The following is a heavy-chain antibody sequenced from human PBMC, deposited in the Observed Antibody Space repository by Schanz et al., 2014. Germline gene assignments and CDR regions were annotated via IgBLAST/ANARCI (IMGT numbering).Heavy chain of an antibody. Sequence: QVHLMQSGAEAKKPGASVKVSCKAFGYSFTTYFIHWVRLAPGQGFEWMGLISPSGGSTSYAQKFQGSVPMPRYTSTSTVFMERSGLTSEDTAVYYCGRGGGAYPQKYGMDVWGQGTTVTVSS. CDR1: GYSFTTYF. CDR2: ISPSGGST. J-gene: IGHJ6*02. V-gene: IGHV1-46*01. D-gene: IGHD3-16*01. CDR3: GRGGGAYPQKYGMDV.